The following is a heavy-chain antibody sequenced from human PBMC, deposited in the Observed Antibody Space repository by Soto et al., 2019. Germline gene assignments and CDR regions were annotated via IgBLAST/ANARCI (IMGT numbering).Heavy chain of an antibody. J-gene: IGHJ6*03. D-gene: IGHD3-16*01. CDR1: GGSISSSSYY. V-gene: IGHV4-39*01. CDR2: IYYSGST. CDR3: ARHGGYYYYYMDV. Sequence: PSETLSLTCTVSGGSISSSSYYWGWIRQPPGKGLEWIGSIYYSGSTYYNPSLKSRVTISVDTSKNQFSLKLSSVTAADTAVYYCARHGGYYYYYMDVWGKGTTVTVSS.